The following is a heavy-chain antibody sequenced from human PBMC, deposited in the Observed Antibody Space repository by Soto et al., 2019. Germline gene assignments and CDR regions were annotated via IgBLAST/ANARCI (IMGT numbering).Heavy chain of an antibody. CDR1: GFNFSNFD. D-gene: IGHD2-8*01. J-gene: IGHJ4*02. Sequence: PXVCLRLSCVASGFNFSNFDMNWVRQAPGRGLEWISLISERGITTTYADSVRSRFTVSRDNAQSSLYLQMDRLTVEDTGVYYCARGGVVWGRGVLVTVSS. CDR3: ARGGVV. V-gene: IGHV3-48*03. CDR2: ISERGITT.